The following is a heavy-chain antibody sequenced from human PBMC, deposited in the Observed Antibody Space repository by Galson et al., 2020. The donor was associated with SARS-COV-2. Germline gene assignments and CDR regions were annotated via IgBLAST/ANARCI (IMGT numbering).Heavy chain of an antibody. CDR2: IYSEGSST. CDR3: AKAPMTYDYGDYFDY. D-gene: IGHD4-17*01. V-gene: IGHV3-74*01. Sequence: ALHGESLKISCAASGFTFSSYWMHWVRQAPGKGLVWVSRIYSEGSSTSYADSVKGRFTISGDNSKNTLYLQMNSLRAEDTAVYYCAKAPMTYDYGDYFDYWGQGTLVTVSS. J-gene: IGHJ4*02. CDR1: GFTFSSYW.